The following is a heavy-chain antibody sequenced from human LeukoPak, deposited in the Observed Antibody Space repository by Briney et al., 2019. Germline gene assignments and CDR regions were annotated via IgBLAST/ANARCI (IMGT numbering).Heavy chain of an antibody. J-gene: IGHJ4*02. V-gene: IGHV3-21*01. CDR3: AKDQTPYY. Sequence: GGSLRLSCAASGFTFSSYWMHWVRQAPGKGLEWVSSISSSSSYIYYADSVKGRFTISRDNAKNSLYLQMNSLRAEDTAVYYCAKDQTPYYWGQGTLSPSPQ. CDR1: GFTFSSYW. D-gene: IGHD4-23*01. CDR2: ISSSSSYI.